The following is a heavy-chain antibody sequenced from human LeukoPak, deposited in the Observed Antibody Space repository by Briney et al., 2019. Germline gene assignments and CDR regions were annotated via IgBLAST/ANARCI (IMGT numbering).Heavy chain of an antibody. CDR2: IKQDGSEK. CDR3: ARVPPNYDILTGYPGYYFDY. Sequence: GGSLRLSCAASGFTFSSYWMSWVRQVPGKGLEWVANIKQDGSEKYYVDSVKGRFTISRDNAKNSLYLQMNSLRAEDTAVYYCARVPPNYDILTGYPGYYFDYWGQGTLVTVSS. V-gene: IGHV3-7*03. CDR1: GFTFSSYW. D-gene: IGHD3-9*01. J-gene: IGHJ4*02.